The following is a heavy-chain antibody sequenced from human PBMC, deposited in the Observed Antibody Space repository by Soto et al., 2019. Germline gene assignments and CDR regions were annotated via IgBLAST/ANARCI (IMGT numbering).Heavy chain of an antibody. Sequence: GESLKISCKGSGYSFTSYWISWVRQMPGKGLEWMGRIDPSDSYTNYSPSFQGHVTISADKSISTAYLQWSSLKASDTAMYYCARVNGYDYYYYYGMDVWGQGTTVTVSS. CDR1: GYSFTSYW. V-gene: IGHV5-10-1*01. CDR3: ARVNGYDYYYYYGMDV. D-gene: IGHD5-12*01. CDR2: IDPSDSYT. J-gene: IGHJ6*02.